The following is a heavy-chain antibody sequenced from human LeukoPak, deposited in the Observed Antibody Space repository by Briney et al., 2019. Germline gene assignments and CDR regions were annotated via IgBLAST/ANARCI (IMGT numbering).Heavy chain of an antibody. V-gene: IGHV3-48*03. CDR2: TSSL. Sequence: GGSLRLSCAASGFTFSNYEVNWVRQAPGKGLEWAATSSLDYADSVRGRFTISRDNATNSVLLQMNSLRAEDTAVYYCARAWVQRHSRRFGMDVWGQGTTVTVSS. J-gene: IGHJ6*02. D-gene: IGHD1-1*01. CDR1: GFTFSNYE. CDR3: ARAWVQRHSRRFGMDV.